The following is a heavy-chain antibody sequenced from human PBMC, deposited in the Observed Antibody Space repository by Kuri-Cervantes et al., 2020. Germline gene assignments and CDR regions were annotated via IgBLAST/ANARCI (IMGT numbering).Heavy chain of an antibody. CDR3: ARDRITGTTFHYYYYYGMDV. CDR2: INPNSGGT. CDR1: GYTFTGYY. D-gene: IGHD1-7*01. J-gene: IGHJ6*02. V-gene: IGHV1-2*02. Sequence: ASVKVSCKASGYTFTGYYMHWVRQAPGQGLEWMGWINPNSGGTNYAQKFQGRVTMTRDTSISTAYMELSRLRSDDTVVYYCARDRITGTTFHYYYYYGMDVWGQGTTVTVSS.